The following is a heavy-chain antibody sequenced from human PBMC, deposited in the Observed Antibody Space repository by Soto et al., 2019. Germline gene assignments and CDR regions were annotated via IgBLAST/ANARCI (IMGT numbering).Heavy chain of an antibody. V-gene: IGHV3-7*01. Sequence: GGSLRLSCAASGFTFSSYWMSWVRQAPGKGLEWVANIKQDGSEKYYVDSVKGRFTISRDNAKNSLYLQMNSLRAEDTAVYYCARECAESRTGTTLNWWLRRDAYFDYWGQGTLVTVSS. J-gene: IGHJ4*02. CDR1: GFTFSSYW. CDR3: ARECAESRTGTTLNWWLRRDAYFDY. CDR2: IKQDGSEK. D-gene: IGHD5-12*01.